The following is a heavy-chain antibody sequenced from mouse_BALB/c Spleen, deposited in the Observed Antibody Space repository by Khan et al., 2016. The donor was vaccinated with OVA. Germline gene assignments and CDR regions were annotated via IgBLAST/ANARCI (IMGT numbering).Heavy chain of an antibody. D-gene: IGHD4-1*01. CDR3: ASHLTGSFAY. V-gene: IGHV5-6*01. CDR1: GFTFSSYS. J-gene: IGHJ3*01. Sequence: EVQVVESGGDLVKPGGSLKLSCAASGFTFSSYSMSWVRQTPDKRLEWVATISSDGDYTYYPDSVKGRFTISRDNAKNTLYLQRSSLKSEDTAMYYCASHLTGSFAYWGQGTLVTVSA. CDR2: ISSDGDYT.